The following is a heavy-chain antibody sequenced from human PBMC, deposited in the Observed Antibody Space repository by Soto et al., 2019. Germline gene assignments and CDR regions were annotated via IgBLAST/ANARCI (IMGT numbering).Heavy chain of an antibody. CDR1: GFTFSSYA. V-gene: IGHV3-23*01. CDR3: AKVKSPYGSGSFDAFDI. D-gene: IGHD3-10*01. CDR2: ISGSGGST. J-gene: IGHJ3*02. Sequence: GGSLRLSCAASGFTFSSYAMSWVRQAPGKGLEWVSAISGSGGSTYYADSVKGRFTISRDNSKNTLYLQMNSLRAEDTAVYYCAKVKSPYGSGSFDAFDIWGQGTMVTVSS.